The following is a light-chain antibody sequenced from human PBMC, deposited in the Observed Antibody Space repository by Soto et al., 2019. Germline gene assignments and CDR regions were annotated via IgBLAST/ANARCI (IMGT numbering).Light chain of an antibody. CDR3: ATWDDSLNAV. J-gene: IGLJ2*01. CDR2: TNN. V-gene: IGLV1-44*01. CDR1: SSSIGSNT. Sequence: QSVLTQPPSASGTPGQRVTISCSGSSSSIGSNTVNWFQQLPGTAPKLLIYTNNQRPSGVPDRFSGSKSGTSASLAISGLQSEDEADYYCATWDDSLNAVFGGGTKVTVL.